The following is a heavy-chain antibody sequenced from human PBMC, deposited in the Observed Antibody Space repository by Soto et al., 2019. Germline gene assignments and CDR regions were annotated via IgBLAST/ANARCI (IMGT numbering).Heavy chain of an antibody. V-gene: IGHV3-33*01. CDR1: GFTFSSYG. D-gene: IGHD3-3*01. CDR2: IWYDGSNK. Sequence: QVQLVESGGGVVQPGRSLRLSCAASGFTFSSYGMHWVRQAPGKGLEWVAVIWYDGSNKYYADSVKGRFTISRDNSKNTLYLQMNSLRAEDTAVYYCARDRDFWSGYHTMDVWGQGTTVTVSS. J-gene: IGHJ6*02. CDR3: ARDRDFWSGYHTMDV.